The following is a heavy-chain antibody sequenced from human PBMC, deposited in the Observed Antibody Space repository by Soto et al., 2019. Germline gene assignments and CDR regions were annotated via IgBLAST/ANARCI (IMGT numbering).Heavy chain of an antibody. CDR3: VRGGRGSGSDLGAS. CDR2: IRQDGGTQ. J-gene: IGHJ5*02. Sequence: PGGSLRLSCVASGFTFTTYWMSWVRQAPGKGLQWVANIRQDGGTQYYVDSVKGRFTISRDNAKNSVYLQMDSLRVEDTAVYYCVRGGRGSGSDLGASWGQGTLVTVSS. V-gene: IGHV3-7*03. D-gene: IGHD3-10*01. CDR1: GFTFTTYW.